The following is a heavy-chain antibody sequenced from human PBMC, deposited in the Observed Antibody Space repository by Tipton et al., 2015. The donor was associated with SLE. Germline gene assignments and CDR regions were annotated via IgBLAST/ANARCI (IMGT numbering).Heavy chain of an antibody. CDR3: AREEIYSSSWNDAFDI. V-gene: IGHV3-23*03. CDR1: GFIFNTYA. J-gene: IGHJ3*02. CDR2: VYGSGTT. D-gene: IGHD6-13*01. Sequence: SLRLSCAASGFIFNTYAMTWVRQAPGKGLEWVSVVYGSGTTYYADSVKGRFTISRDNSKNTLYLQMNSLRAEDTAVYYCAREEIYSSSWNDAFDIWGQGTMVTVSS.